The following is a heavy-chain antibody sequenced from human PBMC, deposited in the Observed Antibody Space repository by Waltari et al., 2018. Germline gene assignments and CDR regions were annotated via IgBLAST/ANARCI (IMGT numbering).Heavy chain of an antibody. CDR3: ARYFEVRGGRGY. V-gene: IGHV1-46*01. CDR1: GYTFTSYY. CDR2: INPSGGRT. J-gene: IGHJ4*02. D-gene: IGHD3-10*01. Sequence: AEVKKPWASVKVSCKASGYTFTSYYMHWVRQAPGQGLEWMGIINPSGGRTSYAQKFQGRVTMTRDTSTSTVYMGLSSLRSEDTGVYYCARYFEVRGGRGYWGQGTLVTVSS.